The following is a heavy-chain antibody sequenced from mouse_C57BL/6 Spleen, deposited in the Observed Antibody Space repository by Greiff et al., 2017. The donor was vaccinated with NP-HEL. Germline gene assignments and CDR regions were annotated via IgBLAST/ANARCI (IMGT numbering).Heavy chain of an antibody. D-gene: IGHD1-1*01. Sequence: EVKVEESGGGLVQPGGSMKLSCAASGFTFSDAWMDWVRQSPEKGLEWVAEIRNKANNHATYYAESVKGRFTISRDDSKSSVYLQMNSLRAEDTGIYYCTSSFITTVVAPDAMDYWGQGTSVTVSS. V-gene: IGHV6-6*01. CDR2: IRNKANNHAT. CDR1: GFTFSDAW. J-gene: IGHJ4*01. CDR3: TSSFITTVVAPDAMDY.